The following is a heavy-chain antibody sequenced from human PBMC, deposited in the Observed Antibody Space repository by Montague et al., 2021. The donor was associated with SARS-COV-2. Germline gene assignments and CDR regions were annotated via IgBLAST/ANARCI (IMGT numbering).Heavy chain of an antibody. CDR3: ARDGKYYDTLIGYFSPRNYYYFYGMDV. CDR1: GFTFSSYA. Sequence: SLRLSCAASGFTFSSYAIHWVRQAPGKGLEWVALISFDGRSQYYADSVKGRFTISRDNSKSTLYLQMNSLRAADTAVYYCARDGKYYDTLIGYFSPRNYYYFYGMDVWGQGTTVTVS. CDR2: ISFDGRSQ. J-gene: IGHJ6*02. V-gene: IGHV3-30*04. D-gene: IGHD3-9*01.